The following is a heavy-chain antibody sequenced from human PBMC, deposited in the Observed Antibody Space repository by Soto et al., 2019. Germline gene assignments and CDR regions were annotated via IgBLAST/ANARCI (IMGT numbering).Heavy chain of an antibody. D-gene: IGHD4-17*01. J-gene: IGHJ4*02. CDR3: ARTRYGDNVDY. Sequence: QVQLVQSGAEVKKPGASVKVSCKASGYTFTRYDINWVRQATGQGLEWMGWMTPNSGNTGYAQKFQVRVPMTRNTSIITAYMELSSLRSEYTAVYYCARTRYGDNVDYWGQGTLGTVSA. V-gene: IGHV1-8*01. CDR1: GYTFTRYD. CDR2: MTPNSGNT.